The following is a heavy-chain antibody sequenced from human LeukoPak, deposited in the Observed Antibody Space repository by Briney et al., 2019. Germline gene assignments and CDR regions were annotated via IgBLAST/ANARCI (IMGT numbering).Heavy chain of an antibody. CDR3: ARDPQYCSGGSCYSFDY. Sequence: PGGSLRLSCAASGFTFSTYSMNWVRQAPGQGMELDSSIISSSSYIYYADSVKGRFTISRDNAKNSLYLQMNSLRAEDTAVYYCARDPQYCSGGSCYSFDYWGQGTLVTVSS. J-gene: IGHJ4*02. D-gene: IGHD2-15*01. CDR1: GFTFSTYS. CDR2: IISSSSYI. V-gene: IGHV3-21*01.